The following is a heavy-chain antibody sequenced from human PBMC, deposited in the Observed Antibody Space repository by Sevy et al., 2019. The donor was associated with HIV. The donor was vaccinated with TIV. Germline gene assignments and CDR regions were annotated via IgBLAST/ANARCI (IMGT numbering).Heavy chain of an antibody. D-gene: IGHD3-16*01. CDR2: IKPITDAGTT. J-gene: IGHJ4*02. Sequence: GGSLRLSCTASGFTFSNAWMTWVRQTPERGLEWVALIKPITDAGTTDYAAPMQGRFTISRDDSKNTVYLQLNSLKTEDRAVYYCTAGPVSFWGQGTLVTVSS. V-gene: IGHV3-15*01. CDR3: TAGPVSF. CDR1: GFTFSNAW.